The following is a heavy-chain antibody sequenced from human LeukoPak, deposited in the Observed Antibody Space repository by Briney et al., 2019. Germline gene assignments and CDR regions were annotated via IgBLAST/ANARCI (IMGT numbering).Heavy chain of an antibody. CDR1: GVSFSGYY. Sequence: SETLSLTCAVYGVSFSGYYWSWIRQPPGKGLEWIGEINHSGSTNYNPSLKSRVTISVDTSKNQFSLKLSSVTAADTAVYYCARGRGGYRNYWGQGTLVTVSS. CDR2: INHSGST. D-gene: IGHD5-12*01. CDR3: ARGRGGYRNY. V-gene: IGHV4-34*01. J-gene: IGHJ4*02.